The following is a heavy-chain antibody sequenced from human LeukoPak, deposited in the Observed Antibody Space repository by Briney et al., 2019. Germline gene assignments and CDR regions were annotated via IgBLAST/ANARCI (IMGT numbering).Heavy chain of an antibody. V-gene: IGHV4-59*08. J-gene: IGHJ4*02. CDR2: IYYTGST. CDR1: GGSISSYY. CDR3: ARAVTYYYDSSGYPTLDY. D-gene: IGHD3-22*01. Sequence: SETLSLTCTVSGGSISSYYWSWIRQPPGKGLEWIAYIYYTGSTNYNPSLKSRVTISVDMSKNQFSLKLSSVTAADTAVYYCARAVTYYYDSSGYPTLDYWGQGTLVTVSS.